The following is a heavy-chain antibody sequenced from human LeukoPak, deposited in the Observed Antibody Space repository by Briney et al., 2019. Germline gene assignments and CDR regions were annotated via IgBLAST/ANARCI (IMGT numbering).Heavy chain of an antibody. Sequence: PGGSLRLSCAASRFTFSSYAMNWARQAPGKGLEWVSAISGSGGSIYHTDSVKGRFTISRDNSENTLYLQMNSLRAEDTAVYYCAKVWGSYSTGYFDYWGQGTLVTVSS. CDR3: AKVWGSYSTGYFDY. CDR1: RFTFSSYA. V-gene: IGHV3-23*01. D-gene: IGHD1-26*01. J-gene: IGHJ4*02. CDR2: ISGSGGSI.